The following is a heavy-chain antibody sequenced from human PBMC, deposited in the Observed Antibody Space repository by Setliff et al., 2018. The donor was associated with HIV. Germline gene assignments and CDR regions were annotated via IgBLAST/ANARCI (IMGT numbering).Heavy chain of an antibody. D-gene: IGHD3-3*01. CDR3: ARHEPHYNFWGGDFDY. Sequence: SETLSLTCTVSGGSISSSAYYWGWIRQPPGKGLEWIGTIYYIGDTYYNPSLKSRVTISVDTSKNQLSLKLGSVTAADTAVYYCARHEPHYNFWGGDFDYWGQGTLVTVSS. CDR1: GGSISSSAYY. J-gene: IGHJ4*02. CDR2: IYYIGDT. V-gene: IGHV4-39*01.